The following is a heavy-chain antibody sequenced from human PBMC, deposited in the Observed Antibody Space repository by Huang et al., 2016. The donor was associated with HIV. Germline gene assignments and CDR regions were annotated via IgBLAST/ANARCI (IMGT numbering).Heavy chain of an antibody. Sequence: DVQLEESGGGLIQPGESLRLSCLASEFSFNNYGMHLVRQAPGQGPQWLSYISYNDRTTQYTESVKGRFSISRDNVKNVLYLQMNSLRVDDTAGYYFARDGGYSCWSGGLPKYHFDYWGQGILVTVS. V-gene: IGHV3-48*03. D-gene: IGHD2-8*02. CDR2: ISYNDRTT. CDR1: EFSFNNYG. CDR3: ARDGGYSCWSGGLPKYHFDY. J-gene: IGHJ4*02.